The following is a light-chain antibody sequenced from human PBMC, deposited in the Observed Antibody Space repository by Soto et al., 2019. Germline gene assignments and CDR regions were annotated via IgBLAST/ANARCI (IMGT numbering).Light chain of an antibody. CDR2: GAS. CDR3: QQYHSLPTT. Sequence: EIVLMQSPGTLSLSPGERATLSCRASQSVTSTYLAWYQQKPGQPPRLLIYGASNRATGIPDRFSGSGSGTDFTLTISRLEPEDFTVYYCQQYHSLPTTFGPGTKVDI. CDR1: QSVTSTY. V-gene: IGKV3-20*01. J-gene: IGKJ3*01.